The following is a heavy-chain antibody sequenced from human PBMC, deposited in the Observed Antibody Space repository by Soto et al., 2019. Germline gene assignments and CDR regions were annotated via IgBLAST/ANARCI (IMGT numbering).Heavy chain of an antibody. CDR3: AREGAAPYYYYGMDV. J-gene: IGHJ6*02. D-gene: IGHD6-6*01. CDR1: GGSISSGGYF. Sequence: QVQLQESGPGLVKPSQTLSLTCTVSGGSISSGGYFWSWIRQHPGKGLEWIGFIYYSGSTYYNPPLKSRVTISVDPAKNQFSLKLSSVTAADTAVYYCAREGAAPYYYYGMDVWGQGTTVTVSS. CDR2: IYYSGST. V-gene: IGHV4-31*03.